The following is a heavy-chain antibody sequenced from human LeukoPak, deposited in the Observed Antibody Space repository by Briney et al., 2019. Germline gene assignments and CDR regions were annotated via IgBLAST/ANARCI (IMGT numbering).Heavy chain of an antibody. J-gene: IGHJ4*02. CDR2: ISGSGGST. V-gene: IGHV3-23*01. CDR3: AKGLNWKGYYFDY. D-gene: IGHD1-20*01. Sequence: GGSLRLSCAASGFSFSSYSMSWVRQAPGKGLEWVAAISGSGGSTYYADSVKGRVTISRDNSKNTLYLQMSSLRAEDTAVYYCAKGLNWKGYYFDYWGQGTLVTVSS. CDR1: GFSFSSYS.